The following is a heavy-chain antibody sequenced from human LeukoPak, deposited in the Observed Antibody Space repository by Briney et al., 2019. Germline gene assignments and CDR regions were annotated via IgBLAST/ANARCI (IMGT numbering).Heavy chain of an antibody. Sequence: GGSLRLSCAASGFIFSNYAMTWVRQAPGKGLEWVSIIGGVSESFYYADSVKGRFPISRDNSKNTLYLQMNSLRAEDTAVYYCAKTAVAGTNVIYYFDYWGQGTLVTVSS. J-gene: IGHJ4*02. D-gene: IGHD6-19*01. CDR1: GFIFSNYA. CDR3: AKTAVAGTNVIYYFDY. V-gene: IGHV3-23*01. CDR2: IGGVSESF.